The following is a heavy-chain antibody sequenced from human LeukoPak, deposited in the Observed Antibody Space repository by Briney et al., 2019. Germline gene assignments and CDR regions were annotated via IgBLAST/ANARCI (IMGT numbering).Heavy chain of an antibody. J-gene: IGHJ4*02. V-gene: IGHV1-69*05. Sequence: SVKVSCKASGGTFSNYAFTWVRQAPGQGLEWMGGIIPIFATADYAQKFQGRATITTDESTSTAYMELSSLTSEDTAVYYCARPRREYTSSWYQIEFWGQGTLVSVSS. CDR1: GGTFSNYA. D-gene: IGHD6-13*01. CDR3: ARPRREYTSSWYQIEF. CDR2: IIPIFATA.